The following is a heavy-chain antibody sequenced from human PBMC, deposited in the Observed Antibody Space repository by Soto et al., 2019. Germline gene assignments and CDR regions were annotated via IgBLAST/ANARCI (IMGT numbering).Heavy chain of an antibody. J-gene: IGHJ6*02. CDR3: ARERDSSSWTREYGMDV. V-gene: IGHV3-33*01. Sequence: PVVSLRLSCAASGFTFSSYGMHWVRQAPGMGLEWVAVIWYDGSNKYYADSVKGRFTISRDNSKNTLYLQMNSLRAEDTAVYYCARERDSSSWTREYGMDVWGQGTTVTVSS. CDR1: GFTFSSYG. CDR2: IWYDGSNK. D-gene: IGHD6-13*01.